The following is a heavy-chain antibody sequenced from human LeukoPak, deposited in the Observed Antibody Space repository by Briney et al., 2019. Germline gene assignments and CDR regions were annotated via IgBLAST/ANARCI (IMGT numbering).Heavy chain of an antibody. CDR2: ISSSSSHT. Sequence: GGSLRLSCAASGFTFSDYYMSWIRQAPGKGLEWVSYISSSSSHTNYADSVKGRFTISRDDAKNSLYLQMNSLRAEDTAVYYCARESRGYSGYDTDYWGQGTLVTVSS. CDR1: GFTFSDYY. D-gene: IGHD5-12*01. J-gene: IGHJ4*02. CDR3: ARESRGYSGYDTDY. V-gene: IGHV3-11*05.